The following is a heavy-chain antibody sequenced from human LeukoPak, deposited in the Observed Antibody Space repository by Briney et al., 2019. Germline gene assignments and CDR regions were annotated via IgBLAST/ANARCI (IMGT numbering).Heavy chain of an antibody. CDR1: GGSISSYY. J-gene: IGHJ3*02. V-gene: IGHV4-4*07. CDR3: ARAYYDFWSGYRYDAFDI. Sequence: KPSETLSLTRTVSGGSISSYYWSWIRQPARKGLEWIWSIYTSGSTNYNPSLKSRVTMSVDTSKNQFSLKLSSVTAADTAVYYCARAYYDFWSGYRYDAFDIWGQGTMVTVSS. D-gene: IGHD3-3*01. CDR2: IYTSGST.